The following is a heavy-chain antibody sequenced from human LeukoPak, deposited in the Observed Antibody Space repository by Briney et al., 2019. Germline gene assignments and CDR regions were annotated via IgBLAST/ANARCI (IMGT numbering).Heavy chain of an antibody. D-gene: IGHD4-11*01. V-gene: IGHV3-21*01. CDR3: ARDLTVTSTCWFDL. Sequence: GGSLRLSCAVSGFTFSSYTMNWVRQAPGKGLEWVSSITGSSTYIYYADSVKGRFTISRDNAKNSLYLQMNNLGAEDTAVYYCARDLTVTSTCWFDLWGQGTLVTVSS. CDR2: ITGSSTYI. J-gene: IGHJ5*02. CDR1: GFTFSSYT.